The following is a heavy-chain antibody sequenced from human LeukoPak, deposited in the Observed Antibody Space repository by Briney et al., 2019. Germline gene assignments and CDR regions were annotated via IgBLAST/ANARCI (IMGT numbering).Heavy chain of an antibody. V-gene: IGHV4-34*01. Sequence: SETLSLTCAVYGGSFSGHYWRWIRQPPGKGLEWIGEINHSGSTNYNPSLKSRVTISVDTSKNQFSLKLSSVTAADTAVYYCARGIGYCSGGSCRDSDYWGQGTLVTVSS. CDR1: GGSFSGHY. CDR2: INHSGST. D-gene: IGHD2-15*01. CDR3: ARGIGYCSGGSCRDSDY. J-gene: IGHJ4*02.